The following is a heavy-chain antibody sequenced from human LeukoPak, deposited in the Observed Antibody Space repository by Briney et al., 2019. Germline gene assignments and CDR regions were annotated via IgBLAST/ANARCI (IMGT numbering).Heavy chain of an antibody. V-gene: IGHV3-21*01. CDR1: GFTFSSYS. CDR2: ISSSSSYI. Sequence: PGGSLRLSCAASGFTFSSYSMNWVRQAPGKGPEWVSSISSSSSYIYYADSVKGRFTISRDNAKNSLYLQMNSLRAEDTAVYYCARGGRTPKYYYDSSGYYPDYWGQGTLVTVSS. D-gene: IGHD3-22*01. J-gene: IGHJ4*02. CDR3: ARGGRTPKYYYDSSGYYPDY.